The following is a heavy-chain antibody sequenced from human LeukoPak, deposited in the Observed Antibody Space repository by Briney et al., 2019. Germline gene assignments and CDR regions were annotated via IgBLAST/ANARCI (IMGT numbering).Heavy chain of an antibody. D-gene: IGHD6-13*01. CDR2: IWYDGSNK. J-gene: IGHJ4*02. V-gene: IGHV3-33*06. Sequence: PGRSLRLSCAASGFTFSSYGMHWVRQAPGKGREWVAVIWYDGSNKYYTDSVKGRFTISRDNSKNTLYLQMNSLRAEDTAVYYCAKDHGSSWYYFDYWGQGTLVTVSS. CDR1: GFTFSSYG. CDR3: AKDHGSSWYYFDY.